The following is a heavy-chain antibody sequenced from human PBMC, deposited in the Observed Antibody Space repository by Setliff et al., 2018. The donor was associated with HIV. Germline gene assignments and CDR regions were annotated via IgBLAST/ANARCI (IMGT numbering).Heavy chain of an antibody. Sequence: PGGSLRLSCAASGFTFSNAWMNWVRQAPGKGLEWVANIKQDGSEKYYVDSVKGRFTISRDNAKNSLYVQMNSLRAEDTAVYYCARARNYHGSERGWDFFDYWGQGTLVTVSS. CDR2: IKQDGSEK. CDR3: ARARNYHGSERGWDFFDY. V-gene: IGHV3-7*03. D-gene: IGHD3-10*01. J-gene: IGHJ4*02. CDR1: GFTFSNAW.